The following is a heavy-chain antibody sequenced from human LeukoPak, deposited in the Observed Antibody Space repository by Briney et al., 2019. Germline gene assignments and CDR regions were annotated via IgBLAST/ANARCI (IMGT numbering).Heavy chain of an antibody. CDR2: ISSSSNYI. Sequence: PGGSLRLSCAASGFTLSSYSMNWVRQAPGKGLEWVSSISSSSNYIYYADSVKGRFTISRDNAKNSLYLQMNSLRAEDTAVYYCARAAIVVVPAAMYGDYLDYWGQGTLVTVSS. CDR3: ARAAIVVVPAAMYGDYLDY. CDR1: GFTLSSYS. D-gene: IGHD2-2*01. J-gene: IGHJ4*02. V-gene: IGHV3-21*01.